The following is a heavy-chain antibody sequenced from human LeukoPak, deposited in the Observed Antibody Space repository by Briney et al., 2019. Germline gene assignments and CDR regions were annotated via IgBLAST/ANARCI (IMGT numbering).Heavy chain of an antibody. CDR1: GFTSSSYW. Sequence: GGSLRLSCAGSGFTSSSYWMSWVRQAPGKGLEWVASIKQDKSQIHYVESVKGRFTISRDNAKSSLFLQMNNLRVEDTAVYYCARLRDDVTKFDSWGQGTLVTVSS. CDR2: IKQDKSQI. CDR3: ARLRDDVTKFDS. V-gene: IGHV3-7*01. D-gene: IGHD2-8*01. J-gene: IGHJ4*02.